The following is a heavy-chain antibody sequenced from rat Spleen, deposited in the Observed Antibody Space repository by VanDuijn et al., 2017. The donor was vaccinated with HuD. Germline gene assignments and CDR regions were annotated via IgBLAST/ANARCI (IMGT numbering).Heavy chain of an antibody. V-gene: IGHV5-20*01. CDR3: TTLSNWFPY. CDR1: GFTFSDYD. CDR2: ISFDGSST. Sequence: EMQLVESGGGLVPPGGSLKLSCAASGFTFSDYDMAWVRQAPAKGLGWVASISFDGSSTSYRDSVKGRFTISRDNAKSTLYLQLDSLRSEDTATYYCTTLSNWFPYWGQGVMVTVSS. D-gene: IGHD1-12*03. J-gene: IGHJ2*01.